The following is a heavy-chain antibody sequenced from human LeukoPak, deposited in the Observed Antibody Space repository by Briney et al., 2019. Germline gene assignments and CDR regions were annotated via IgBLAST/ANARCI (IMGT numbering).Heavy chain of an antibody. CDR3: ARSSGGYSYGYARY. V-gene: IGHV4-34*01. Sequence: SETLSLTCAVYGGSFSGYYWSWIRQPPGKGLEWIGEINHSGSTNYNLSLKSRVTISVDTSKNQFSLKLSSVTAADTAVYYCARSSGGYSYGYARYWGQGTLVTVSS. D-gene: IGHD5-18*01. CDR2: INHSGST. CDR1: GGSFSGYY. J-gene: IGHJ4*02.